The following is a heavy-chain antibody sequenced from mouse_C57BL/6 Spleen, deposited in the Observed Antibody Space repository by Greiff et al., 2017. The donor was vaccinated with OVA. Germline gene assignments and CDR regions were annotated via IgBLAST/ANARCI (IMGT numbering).Heavy chain of an antibody. Sequence: VHVKQSGPELVKPGASVKMSCKASGYTFTDYNMHWVKQSHGKSLEWIGYINPNNGGTSYNQKFKGKATLTVNKSSSTAYMELRSLTSEDSAVYYCARGGYYPFYAMDYWGQGTSVTVSS. CDR3: ARGGYYPFYAMDY. D-gene: IGHD2-3*01. J-gene: IGHJ4*01. CDR1: GYTFTDYN. CDR2: INPNNGGT. V-gene: IGHV1-22*01.